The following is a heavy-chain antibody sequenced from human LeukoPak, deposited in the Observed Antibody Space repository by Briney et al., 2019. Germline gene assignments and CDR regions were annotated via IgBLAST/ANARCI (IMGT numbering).Heavy chain of an antibody. V-gene: IGHV4-59*01. Sequence: LETLSLTCTVSDNSISSFYWSWIRQPPGKGLEWIGYIYYSGSTNYNPSLKSRVTISVDTSKNQFSLKLSSVTAADTAVYYCARGPGGRGYSYYDYWGQGTLVTVSS. J-gene: IGHJ4*02. D-gene: IGHD5-18*01. CDR3: ARGPGGRGYSYYDY. CDR2: IYYSGST. CDR1: DNSISSFY.